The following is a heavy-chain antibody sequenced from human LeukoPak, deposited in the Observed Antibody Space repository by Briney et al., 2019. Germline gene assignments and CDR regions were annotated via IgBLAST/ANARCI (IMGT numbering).Heavy chain of an antibody. J-gene: IGHJ4*02. V-gene: IGHV3-23*01. CDR1: GFIFSNYA. CDR3: AKVTYGSGTYGAFDS. Sequence: GGSLRLSCAASGFIFSNYAMSWVRQAPGKGLQWVSAFSGSGGSTYYADSVKGRFTISRDNSRNTLYLQMNSLRAEDTAVYYCAKVTYGSGTYGAFDSWGQGTLVTVSS. CDR2: FSGSGGST. D-gene: IGHD3-10*01.